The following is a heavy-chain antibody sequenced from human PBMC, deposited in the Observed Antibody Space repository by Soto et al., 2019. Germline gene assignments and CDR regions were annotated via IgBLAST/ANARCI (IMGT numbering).Heavy chain of an antibody. Sequence: SETLSLTCAVSGGSISSGALCFSCIRQPPGRGLELIGYVTHSGTAYSIPSLKGRLTLSVDSSQTQFSLKLTSVTAADSAFYYCARIHWAQSSLDYWGRGILVTVSS. V-gene: IGHV4-30-2*01. CDR2: VTHSGTA. CDR3: ARIHWAQSSLDY. D-gene: IGHD6-19*01. CDR1: GGSISSGALC. J-gene: IGHJ4*02.